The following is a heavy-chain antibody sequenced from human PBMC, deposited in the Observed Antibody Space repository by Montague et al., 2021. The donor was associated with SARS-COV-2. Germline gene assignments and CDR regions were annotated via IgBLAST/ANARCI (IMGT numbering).Heavy chain of an antibody. CDR2: INHSGST. CDR1: GGSFSGYY. CDR3: TREGYQVLWSDYYYYGMDV. D-gene: IGHD2-2*01. V-gene: IGHV4-34*01. Sequence: SETLSLTCAVYGGSFSGYYWSWIRQPPGMGLEWIGEINHSGSTNXNPSLKSRVTISVDTSKNQFSLKLSSVTAADTAVYYCTREGYQVLWSDYYYYGMDVWGQGTTVTVSS. J-gene: IGHJ6*02.